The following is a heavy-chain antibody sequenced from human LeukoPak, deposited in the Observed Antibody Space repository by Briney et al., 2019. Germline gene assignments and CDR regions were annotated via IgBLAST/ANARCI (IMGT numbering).Heavy chain of an antibody. D-gene: IGHD3-22*01. J-gene: IGHJ4*02. CDR3: ARDMYYYDSSGFDY. CDR1: GFTFSSYS. Sequence: PGGSLRLSCAASGFTFSSYSMNWVRQAPGKGLEWVSSISSSSSYIYYADSVKGRFTISRDNAKNSLYLQMNILRAEDTAVYYCARDMYYYDSSGFDYWGQGTLVTVSS. CDR2: ISSSSSYI. V-gene: IGHV3-21*01.